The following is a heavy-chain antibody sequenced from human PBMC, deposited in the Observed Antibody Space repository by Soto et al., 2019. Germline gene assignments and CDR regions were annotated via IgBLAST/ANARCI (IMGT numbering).Heavy chain of an antibody. CDR3: ASWHEREHAYDV. V-gene: IGHV3-53*01. J-gene: IGHJ3*01. CDR1: GFTVSGKRY. D-gene: IGHD1-1*01. CDR2: LYDVDGT. Sequence: GGSLRLSCAALGFTVSGKRYVAWVRQAPGKGLEWISALYDVDGTFYADSVKGRFTTSSDSSKTTVYLQMNGLRPDDTAVYYCASWHEREHAYDVWGRGKTVTVSS.